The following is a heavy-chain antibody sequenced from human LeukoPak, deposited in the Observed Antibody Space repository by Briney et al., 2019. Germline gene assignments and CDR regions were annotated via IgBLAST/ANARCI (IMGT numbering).Heavy chain of an antibody. V-gene: IGHV4-38-2*02. CDR2: ICQSGST. CDR3: ARFPLTISSCFDY. CDR1: GYSISSIHC. Sequence: PSETLSLTCTVSGYSISSIHCWGWIRQPPGKGLEWIGNICQSGSTYYSPSLKSRVTISVDTSKNQFSLKLSSVTAADTAVYYCARFPLTISSCFDYWGQGTLVTVSS. J-gene: IGHJ4*02. D-gene: IGHD3-9*01.